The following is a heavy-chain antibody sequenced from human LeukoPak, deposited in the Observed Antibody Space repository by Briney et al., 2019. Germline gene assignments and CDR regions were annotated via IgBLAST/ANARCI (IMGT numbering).Heavy chain of an antibody. CDR3: ARFRTAMQLWKGYYFDY. D-gene: IGHD5-18*01. V-gene: IGHV3-7*01. Sequence: GGSLRLSCAASGFTFSSYWMSWVRQAPGKGLEWVANIKQDGSEKYYVDSVKGRFTISRDNAKNSLYLQMNSLRAEDTAVYYCARFRTAMQLWKGYYFDYWGQGTLVTVSS. J-gene: IGHJ4*02. CDR2: IKQDGSEK. CDR1: GFTFSSYW.